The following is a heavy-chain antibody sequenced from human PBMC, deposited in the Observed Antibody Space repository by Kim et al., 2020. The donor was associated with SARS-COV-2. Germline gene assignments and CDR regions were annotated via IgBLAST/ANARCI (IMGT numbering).Heavy chain of an antibody. CDR1: GFTFSNYG. D-gene: IGHD3-10*01. Sequence: GGSLRLSCAASGFTFSNYGMTWVRQAPGKGLEWVSSITRDGITYYADSVKGRFTISRDNSKNMLYLQMNSLSAEETAVYYCGDYHGAGSHYTYWGQGTLVTVSS. CDR3: GDYHGAGSHYTY. CDR2: ITRDGIT. J-gene: IGHJ4*02. V-gene: IGHV3-23*01.